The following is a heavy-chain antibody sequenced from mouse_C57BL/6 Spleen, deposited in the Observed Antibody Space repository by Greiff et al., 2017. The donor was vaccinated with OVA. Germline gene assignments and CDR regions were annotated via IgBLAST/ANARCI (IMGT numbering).Heavy chain of an antibody. CDR2: IWTGGGT. V-gene: IGHV2-9-1*01. CDR3: ARNLYDYDGGWYFDV. J-gene: IGHJ1*03. CDR1: GFSLTSYA. D-gene: IGHD2-4*01. Sequence: QVQLQQSGPGLVAPSQSLSITCTVSGFSLTSYAISWVRQPPGKGLEWLGVIWTGGGTNYNSALKSRLSISKDNSKSQVFLKMNSLQTDDTARYYCARNLYDYDGGWYFDVWGTGTTVTVSS.